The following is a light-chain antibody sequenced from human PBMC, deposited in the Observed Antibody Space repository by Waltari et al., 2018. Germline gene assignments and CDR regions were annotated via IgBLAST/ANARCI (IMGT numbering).Light chain of an antibody. CDR3: QQRSNWPRT. J-gene: IGKJ1*01. CDR2: SAS. V-gene: IGKV3-11*01. Sequence: EIVLTQSPATLSLSPGEMATLSCKASQSVSSYLAWYQQKPGQAPRLLIYSASNRDTGLPARFSGSGSGTDFTLTISSLEPEDFAVYYCQQRSNWPRTFGQGTKVEI. CDR1: QSVSSY.